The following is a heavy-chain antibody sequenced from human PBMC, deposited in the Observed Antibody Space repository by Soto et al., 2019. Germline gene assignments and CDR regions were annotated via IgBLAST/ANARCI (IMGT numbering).Heavy chain of an antibody. CDR1: GFTFSSYA. CDR2: ITSGFST. Sequence: GGSLRLSCADSGFTFSSYAMSWVRPAPGKGLEWVSSITSGFSTYYADSVKGRFTISRDNSKDTVYLQMNSLRAEDTAVYYCAHEGRTMAPRPTYYFGLDVWGQGTTVTVSS. CDR3: AHEGRTMAPRPTYYFGLDV. V-gene: IGHV3-23*01. D-gene: IGHD2-8*01. J-gene: IGHJ6*02.